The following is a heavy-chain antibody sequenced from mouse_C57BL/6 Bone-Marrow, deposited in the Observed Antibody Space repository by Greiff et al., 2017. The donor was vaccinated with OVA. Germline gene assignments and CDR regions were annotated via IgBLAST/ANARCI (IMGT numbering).Heavy chain of an antibody. CDR1: GYSFTDYH. J-gene: IGHJ2*01. V-gene: IGHV1-39*01. CDR2: INPNYGTP. Sequence: VQLKESGPELVKPGASVTISCKASGYSFTDYHMNWVKQSHGKSLEWIGVINPNYGTPSYNQKFKGKATVTVDQSSSQAYMQLNSLTSEDSAVYYCARCGPYYFDYWGQGTTLTVSS. CDR3: ARCGPYYFDY.